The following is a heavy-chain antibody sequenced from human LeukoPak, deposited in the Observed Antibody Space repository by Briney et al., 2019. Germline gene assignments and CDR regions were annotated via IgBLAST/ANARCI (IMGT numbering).Heavy chain of an antibody. Sequence: GGSLRLSCAASGFTFSLNFMNWVRQAPGTGLEWVSIIHPDGVTHYSDSVKGRFTISRDNAKNSLYPQMNSLRAEDTAVYYCARKTGYSSGWDFDYWGQGTLVTVSS. D-gene: IGHD6-19*01. J-gene: IGHJ4*02. CDR1: GFTFSLNF. CDR2: IHPDGVT. V-gene: IGHV3-53*01. CDR3: ARKTGYSSGWDFDY.